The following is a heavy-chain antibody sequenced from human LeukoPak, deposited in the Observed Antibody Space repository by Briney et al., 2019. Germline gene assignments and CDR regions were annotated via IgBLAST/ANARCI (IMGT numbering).Heavy chain of an antibody. CDR3: AKDQHYDSNSLDV. V-gene: IGHV3-30*18. CDR2: ISYDGSNE. CDR1: GFSFRTFG. Sequence: GGSLRLSCAAAGFSFRTFGMYWVRQAPGKGLEWVAIISYDGSNEAYADSVKGRFSISRDNSKNTLYLQMNSLRPEDTAVYYCAKDQHYDSNSLDVWGPGTTVTVSS. J-gene: IGHJ6*02. D-gene: IGHD3-22*01.